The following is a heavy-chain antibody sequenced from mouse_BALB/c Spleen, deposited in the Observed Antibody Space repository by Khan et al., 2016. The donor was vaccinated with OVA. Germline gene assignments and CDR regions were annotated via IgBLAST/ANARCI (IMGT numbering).Heavy chain of an antibody. J-gene: IGHJ2*01. Sequence: QVQLKQSGAELMKPGASVKISCKATGYTFSDYWLEWVKQRPGHGLEWIGDIIPGTGSRNYNEKFKGKATFTADISSRTTYMQLSSLTSEDSAVYYCSRVNYSSRDYFDYWGQGTTVTVSA. D-gene: IGHD1-1*01. CDR3: SRVNYSSRDYFDY. CDR2: IIPGTGSR. CDR1: GYTFSDYW. V-gene: IGHV1-9*01.